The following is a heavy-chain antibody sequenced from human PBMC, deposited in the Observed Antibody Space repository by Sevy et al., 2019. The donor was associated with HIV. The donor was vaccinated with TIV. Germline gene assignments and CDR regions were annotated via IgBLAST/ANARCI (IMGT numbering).Heavy chain of an antibody. CDR2: ISYDGTNQ. V-gene: IGHV3-30*18. CDR3: ANAYSGSYSHSYLYALDV. D-gene: IGHD1-26*01. Sequence: GGSLRLSCAASGFTFTTSGMHWVRQAPGRGLEWVAVISYDGTNQNYADSVKGRFTISRDNSKNTVYLEMNSLRNEDTAIYFCANAYSGSYSHSYLYALDVWGQGTTVTVSS. J-gene: IGHJ6*02. CDR1: GFTFTTSG.